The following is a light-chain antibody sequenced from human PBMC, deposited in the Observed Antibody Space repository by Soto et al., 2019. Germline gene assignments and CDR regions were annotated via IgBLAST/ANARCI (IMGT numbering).Light chain of an antibody. Sequence: QSVLTQPPSASGTPGQIVAISCSGSSSNIGSNTVTWYQQLPGTAPKLLIYSTSQRSSGVPGRFSGSKSGASASLSISRLQSEDEAYYYCAAWDDRMDVYVLGTGNKVTVL. V-gene: IGLV1-44*01. CDR3: AAWDDRMDVYV. J-gene: IGLJ1*01. CDR2: STS. CDR1: SSNIGSNT.